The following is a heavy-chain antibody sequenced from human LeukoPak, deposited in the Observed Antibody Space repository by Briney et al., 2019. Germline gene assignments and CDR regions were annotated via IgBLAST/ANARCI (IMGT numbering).Heavy chain of an antibody. Sequence: PGGSLRLSCAASGFTFDDYGMSWVRQAPGKGLEWVSGINWNGGSTGYADSVKGRFTIARDNAKNSLYLQMNSLRAEDTALYYCAREKPLYDSSGYYYQIAFDYWGQGTLVTVSS. V-gene: IGHV3-20*04. D-gene: IGHD3-22*01. J-gene: IGHJ4*02. CDR1: GFTFDDYG. CDR2: INWNGGST. CDR3: AREKPLYDSSGYYYQIAFDY.